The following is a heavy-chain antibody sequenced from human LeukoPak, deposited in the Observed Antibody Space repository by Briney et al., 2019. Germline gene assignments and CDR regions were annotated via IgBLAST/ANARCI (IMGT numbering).Heavy chain of an antibody. J-gene: IGHJ4*02. CDR3: AKVGTTGTTAYYFDY. CDR2: IWYDGSNK. Sequence: PGGSLRLSCAASGFTFSSYGMHWVRQAPGKGLEWVAVIWYDGSNKYYADSVKGRFTISRDNSKNTLYLQMNSLRAEDTAVYYCAKVGTTGTTAYYFDYGGQGTLVTVSA. CDR1: GFTFSSYG. D-gene: IGHD1-7*01. V-gene: IGHV3-33*06.